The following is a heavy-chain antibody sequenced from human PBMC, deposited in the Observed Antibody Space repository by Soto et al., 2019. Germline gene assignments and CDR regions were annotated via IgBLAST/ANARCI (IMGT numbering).Heavy chain of an antibody. V-gene: IGHV3-30*18. J-gene: IGHJ4*02. CDR1: GFTFSSYG. D-gene: IGHD6-19*01. Sequence: GGSLRLSCAASGFTFSSYGMHWVRQAPGKGLEWVAVISYDGSNKYYADSVKGRFTISRDDSKNTLYLQMNSLRAEDTAVYYCAKEVPTGYSSGWYDYWGQGTLVTVSS. CDR2: ISYDGSNK. CDR3: AKEVPTGYSSGWYDY.